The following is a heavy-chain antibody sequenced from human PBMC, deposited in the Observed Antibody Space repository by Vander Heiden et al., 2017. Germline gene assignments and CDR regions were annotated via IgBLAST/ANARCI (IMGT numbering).Heavy chain of an antibody. D-gene: IGHD4-17*01. J-gene: IGHJ6*02. CDR2: ISAYNGNT. CDR3: ARDPTVTTPDYYYYGMDV. V-gene: IGHV1-18*01. CDR1: GYTFTSYG. Sequence: QVQLVQSGAEVKKPGASVKVSCKASGYTFTSYGISWVRQAPGQGLEWMGWISAYNGNTNYAQKLQGRVTMTTDTSTSTAYMELRSLRPDDTAVYYCARDPTVTTPDYYYYGMDVWGQGTTVTVSS.